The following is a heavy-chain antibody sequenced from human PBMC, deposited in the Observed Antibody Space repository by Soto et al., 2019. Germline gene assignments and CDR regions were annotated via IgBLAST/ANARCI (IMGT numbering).Heavy chain of an antibody. V-gene: IGHV3-21*01. CDR1: GFTFSSYS. J-gene: IGHJ6*02. CDR2: ISSSSSYI. Sequence: EVQLVESGGGLVKPGGSLRLSCAASGFTFSSYSMNWVRQAPGKGLEWVSSISSSSSYIYYADSVKGRFTISRDNAKNSLYLQMNSLRAEDTAVYYCARTGPNYYYYYGMDVWGQGTTVTVSS. CDR3: ARTGPNYYYYYGMDV.